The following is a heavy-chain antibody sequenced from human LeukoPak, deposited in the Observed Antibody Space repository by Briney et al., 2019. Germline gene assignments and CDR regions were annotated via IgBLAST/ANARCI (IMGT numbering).Heavy chain of an antibody. CDR1: GFTFSSYA. D-gene: IGHD6-19*01. CDR2: ISGSGGST. J-gene: IGHJ4*02. CDR3: AKSPRPPAVAGTGFDY. V-gene: IGHV3-23*01. Sequence: GGSLRLSCAASGFTFSSYAMSWVRQAPGKGLEWVSAISGSGGSTYYADSVKGRFTISRDNSKNTLYLQMNSLRAEDTAVYYCAKSPRPPAVAGTGFDYGGQETLVTVS.